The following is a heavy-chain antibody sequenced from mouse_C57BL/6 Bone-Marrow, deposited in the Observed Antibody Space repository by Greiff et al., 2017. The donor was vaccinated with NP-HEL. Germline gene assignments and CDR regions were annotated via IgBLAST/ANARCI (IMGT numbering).Heavy chain of an antibody. V-gene: IGHV14-4*01. D-gene: IGHD1-1*01. CDR3: TLYYYGSSYGYAMDY. Sequence: EVQLQESGAELVRPGASVKLSCTASGFNIKDDYMHWVKQRPDKGLVWIGWIDPENGDTEYASKFQGKATITADTSSNTAYLQLSSLTSEDTAVYYCTLYYYGSSYGYAMDYWGQGTSVTVSS. CDR1: GFNIKDDY. J-gene: IGHJ4*01. CDR2: IDPENGDT.